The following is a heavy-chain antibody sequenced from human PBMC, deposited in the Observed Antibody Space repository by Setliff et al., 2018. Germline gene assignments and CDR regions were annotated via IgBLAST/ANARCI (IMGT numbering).Heavy chain of an antibody. J-gene: IGHJ3*02. V-gene: IGHV4-34*01. CDR2: INHSGST. CDR1: GESISDSY. CDR3: AEIGTRADDAFDI. Sequence: SETLSLTCGVYGESISDSYWSWIRQPPGKGLEWIGEINHSGSTNYNPSLKSRVTISVDTSKNQFSLKLSSVTAADTAVYYCAEIGTRADDAFDIWGQGTMVTVSS.